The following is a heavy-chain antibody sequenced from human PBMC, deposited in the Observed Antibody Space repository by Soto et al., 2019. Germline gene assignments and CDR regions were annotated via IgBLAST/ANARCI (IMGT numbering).Heavy chain of an antibody. D-gene: IGHD3-16*01. V-gene: IGHV4-34*01. J-gene: IGHJ5*02. CDR2: INHSGST. CDR3: ARVGGINWFDP. CDR1: GGSFSGYY. Sequence: PSETLSLTCAVYGGSFSGYYWSWIRQPPGKGLEWIGEINHSGSTNYNPSLKSRVTISVDTSKNQFSLKLSSVTAADTAVYYCARVGGINWFDPWGQGTLVTVSS.